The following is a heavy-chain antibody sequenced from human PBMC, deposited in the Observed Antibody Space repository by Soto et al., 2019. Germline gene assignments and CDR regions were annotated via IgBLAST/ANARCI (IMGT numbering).Heavy chain of an antibody. CDR3: ARDSGSYDDY. Sequence: GASVKVSCKASGGTFSSYAISWVRQAPGQGLEWMGWISAYNGNTNYAQKLQGRVTMTTDTSTSTAYMELRSLRSDDTAVYYCARDSGSYDDYWGQGTLVTVSS. D-gene: IGHD1-26*01. V-gene: IGHV1-18*01. CDR2: ISAYNGNT. CDR1: GGTFSSYA. J-gene: IGHJ4*02.